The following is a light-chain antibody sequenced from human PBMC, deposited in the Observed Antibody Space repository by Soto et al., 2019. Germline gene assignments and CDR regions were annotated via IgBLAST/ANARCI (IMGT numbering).Light chain of an antibody. Sequence: EIQRSQSPFSLSASVADRVTITCLTSQSNSSDLNWYQQKAGKAPKLLIYAASSLQSGVPSRFSGSGSGTHFTLTISSLQPEDFATYYCQQIYSIPITFGQGTRLEI. V-gene: IGKV1-39*01. J-gene: IGKJ5*01. CDR1: QSNSSD. CDR3: QQIYSIPIT. CDR2: AAS.